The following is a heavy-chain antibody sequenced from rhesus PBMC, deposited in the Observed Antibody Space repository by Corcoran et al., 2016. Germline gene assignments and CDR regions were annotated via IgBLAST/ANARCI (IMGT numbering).Heavy chain of an antibody. CDR3: TIYRGSGLDS. J-gene: IGHJ6*01. D-gene: IGHD5-24*01. CDR2: INPSNGNT. Sequence: QVQLVQSGAEVKKPGASVKLSCKASGYTFTRYYRNWVRQDPGQVLGWMGWINPSNGNTGYAQKFQGRVTMTRDTSTSTAYMELSSLRSEDTAVYYCTIYRGSGLDSWGQGVVVTVSS. V-gene: IGHV1S9*01. CDR1: GYTFTRYY.